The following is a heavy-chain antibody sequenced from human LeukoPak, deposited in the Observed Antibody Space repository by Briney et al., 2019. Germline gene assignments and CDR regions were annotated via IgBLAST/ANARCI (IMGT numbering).Heavy chain of an antibody. J-gene: IGHJ6*02. CDR2: ISAYNGNT. D-gene: IGHD6-19*01. CDR3: ARQWLVQDYYYGMDV. Sequence: ASVKVSCKASGYTFTSYGISWVRQAPGQGREWMGWISAYNGNTNYAQKLQGRVTITTDTSTSTAYMELRSLRSDDTAVYYCARQWLVQDYYYGMDVWGQGTTVTVPS. CDR1: GYTFTSYG. V-gene: IGHV1-18*01.